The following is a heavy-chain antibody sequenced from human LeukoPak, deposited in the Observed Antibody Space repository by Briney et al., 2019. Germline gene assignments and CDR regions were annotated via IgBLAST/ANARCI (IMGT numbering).Heavy chain of an antibody. D-gene: IGHD3-22*01. CDR3: AKDGLYYDGSEHVYYFDS. V-gene: IGHV3-23*01. J-gene: IGHJ4*02. CDR2: IIYSGGAT. CDR1: GFTFSRSA. Sequence: GRSLRLSCAASGFTFSRSAMTSVRQGPGTGLEFVASIIYSGGATYYADSVKGRFTISRDNSKNTLYLQMNSLRAEDTALYYCAKDGLYYDGSEHVYYFDSWGQGTLVTVSS.